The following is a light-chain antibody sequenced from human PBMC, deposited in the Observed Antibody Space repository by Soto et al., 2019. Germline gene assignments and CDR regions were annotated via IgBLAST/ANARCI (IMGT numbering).Light chain of an antibody. CDR1: SSDVGGYKY. CDR3: SSYTSTNTQV. Sequence: QSVLTQPASVSGSPGQSITISCTGTSSDVGGYKYVSWYQQHPGKAPKLLIYEVTNQPSGVSNRFSGSKSGNTASVTISGLQAEDEADYYCSSYTSTNTQVFGTGTKVTVL. CDR2: EVT. J-gene: IGLJ1*01. V-gene: IGLV2-14*03.